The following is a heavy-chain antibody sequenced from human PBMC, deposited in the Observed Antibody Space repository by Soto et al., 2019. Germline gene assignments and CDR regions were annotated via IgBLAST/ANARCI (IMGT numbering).Heavy chain of an antibody. CDR3: ARHGSSGWKDYFDY. D-gene: IGHD6-19*01. CDR1: GYTFTSYG. V-gene: IGHV1-18*01. J-gene: IGHJ4*02. CDR2: ISAYNGNT. Sequence: ASVKVSCKASGYTFTSYGISWVRQAPGQGLEWMGWISAYNGNTNYAKKFQGRVTITRDMSLRTAYIELSSLRSEDTAVYYCARHGSSGWKDYFDYWGQGTLVTVSS.